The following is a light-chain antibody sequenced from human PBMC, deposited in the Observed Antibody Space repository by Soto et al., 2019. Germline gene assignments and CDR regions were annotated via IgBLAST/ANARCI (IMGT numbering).Light chain of an antibody. CDR2: GIS. V-gene: IGKV3-15*01. CDR1: QSVNSN. CDR3: QQYSKWPIT. Sequence: EMVMTQSPAILSVSPGESATLSCRASQSVNSNYLAWYQQHPGQPPRLLTYGISTRATGIPARFSGSGSGTEFSLTISSLQSEDFAVYYCQQYSKWPITFGQGTKVDIK. J-gene: IGKJ1*01.